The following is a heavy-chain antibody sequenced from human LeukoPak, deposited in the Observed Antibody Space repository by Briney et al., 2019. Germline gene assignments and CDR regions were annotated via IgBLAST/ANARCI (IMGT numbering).Heavy chain of an antibody. D-gene: IGHD4-11*01. CDR1: GFTFSTHA. CDR2: ISGDGGTT. J-gene: IGHJ4*02. V-gene: IGHV3-23*01. CDR3: ANQYPG. Sequence: GGSLRLSCAASGFTFSTHAMAWVRQAPGKGLDWVSAISGDGGTTYYADSVKGRFTISRDNPKNTLYLQMNSLRAEDTAVYYCANQYPGWGQGTLVTVSS.